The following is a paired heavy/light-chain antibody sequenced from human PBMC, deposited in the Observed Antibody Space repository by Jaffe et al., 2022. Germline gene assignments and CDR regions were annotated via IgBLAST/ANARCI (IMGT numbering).Heavy chain of an antibody. CDR1: GYTFTSYY. D-gene: IGHD6-19*01. Sequence: QVQLVQSGAEVKKPGASVKVSCKASGYTFTSYYMHWVRQAPGQGLEWMGIINPSGGSTSYAQKFQGRVTMTRDTSTSTVYMELSSLRSEDTAVYYCARDFTETTGYSRAWGAFDIWGQGTMVTVSS. CDR2: INPSGGST. CDR3: ARDFTETTGYSRAWGAFDI. V-gene: IGHV1-46*01. J-gene: IGHJ3*02.
Light chain of an antibody. Sequence: QSALTQPASVSGSPGQSITISCTGTSSDVGGYNYVSWYQQHPGKAPKLMIYDVSNRPSGVSNRFSGSKSGNTASLTISGLQAEDEADYYCSSYTSSSTSPVVFGGGTKLTVL. V-gene: IGLV2-14*03. CDR3: SSYTSSSTSPVV. J-gene: IGLJ2*01. CDR2: DVS. CDR1: SSDVGGYNY.